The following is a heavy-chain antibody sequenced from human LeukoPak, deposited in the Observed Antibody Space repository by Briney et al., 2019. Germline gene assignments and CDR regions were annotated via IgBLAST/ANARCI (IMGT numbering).Heavy chain of an antibody. J-gene: IGHJ4*02. V-gene: IGHV4-61*02. CDR3: ARGRDGYNSYYFDY. D-gene: IGHD5-24*01. CDR2: IYTSGST. Sequence: PSETLSLTCTVSGGSINSGSYYWSWIRQPAGKGLEWIGRIYTSGSTNYNPSLESRVTISIDTSKKQFSLKLSSATAADTAVYYCARGRDGYNSYYFDYWGQGTLVTVSS. CDR1: GGSINSGSYY.